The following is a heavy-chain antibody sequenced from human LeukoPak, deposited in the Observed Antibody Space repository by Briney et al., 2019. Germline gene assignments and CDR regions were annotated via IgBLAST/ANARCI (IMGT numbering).Heavy chain of an antibody. CDR1: SVSLTNYY. J-gene: IGHJ3*02. V-gene: IGHV4-59*12. Sequence: PSETLSLTCTVSSVSLTNYYWSCTRQPPGKGLEWIGYIFFSGTTNYNPSLKSRVTISVDTSKNQFSLKMTSVTAADTAVYYCAKSNGYGLVDIWGQGTMVTVSS. D-gene: IGHD3-10*01. CDR3: AKSNGYGLVDI. CDR2: IFFSGTT.